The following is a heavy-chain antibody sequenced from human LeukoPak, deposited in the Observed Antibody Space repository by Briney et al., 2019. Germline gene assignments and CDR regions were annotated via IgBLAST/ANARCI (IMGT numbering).Heavy chain of an antibody. D-gene: IGHD2-2*01. V-gene: IGHV1-69*08. CDR3: ARDSFCSATTCYSAPHFDY. Sequence: GASVKVSCKASGGTFSTYTISWVRQAPGQGLEWMGRIIPIFDTSNYAQKFQGRLTITADTPTNTAYMELSSLRSEDTASYYCARDSFCSATTCYSAPHFDYWGQGTLVTVSP. CDR2: IIPIFDTS. J-gene: IGHJ4*02. CDR1: GGTFSTYT.